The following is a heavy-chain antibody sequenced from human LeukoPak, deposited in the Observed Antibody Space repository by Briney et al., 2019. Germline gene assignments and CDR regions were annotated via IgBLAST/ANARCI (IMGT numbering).Heavy chain of an antibody. CDR1: GDSTSSFY. J-gene: IGHJ6*02. CDR2: FYNSGNI. V-gene: IGHV4-4*07. CDR3: ARDNPVDYYNNYGMDV. Sequence: SETLSLTCIVSGDSTSSFYWNWIRQSAGKGLEWIGRFYNSGNIKYNPSLKSRVTMSVDTSQKQFSLKLSSVTAVDTAVYYCARDNPVDYYNNYGMDVWGQGITVTVSS.